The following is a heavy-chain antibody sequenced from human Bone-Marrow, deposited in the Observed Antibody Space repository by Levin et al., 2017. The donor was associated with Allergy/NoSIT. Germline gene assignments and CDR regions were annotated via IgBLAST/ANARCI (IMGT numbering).Heavy chain of an antibody. J-gene: IGHJ4*02. CDR1: GFTFGHYN. CDR3: SRDSNSSGFYYDFDY. V-gene: IGHV3-48*01. CDR2: ISYHGSTT. Sequence: GASVKVSCAASGFTFGHYNMNWVRQAPGKGLEWVAYISYHGSTTFYLDSVKGRFTISRDNALNSVYLQMDSLRREDTAVYYCSRDSNSSGFYYDFDYWGQGIQVTVSA. D-gene: IGHD3-22*01.